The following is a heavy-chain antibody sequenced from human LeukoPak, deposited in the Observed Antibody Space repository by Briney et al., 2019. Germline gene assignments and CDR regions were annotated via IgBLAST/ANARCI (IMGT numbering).Heavy chain of an antibody. J-gene: IGHJ4*02. CDR1: GYTFTGYY. CDR2: INPNSGGT. V-gene: IGHV1-2*02. CDR3: ARDLGERSKSSFDGVSDY. D-gene: IGHD2-8*01. Sequence: GASVKVSCKASGYTFTGYYMHWVRQAPGQGLEWMGWINPNSGGTNYAQKFQGRVTMTRDTSISTAYMELSRLRSDDTAVYYCARDLGERSKSSFDGVSDYWGQGTLVTVSS.